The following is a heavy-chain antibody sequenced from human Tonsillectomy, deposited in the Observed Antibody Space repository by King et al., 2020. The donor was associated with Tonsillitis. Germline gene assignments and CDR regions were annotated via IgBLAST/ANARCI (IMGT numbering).Heavy chain of an antibody. CDR1: GGSISSGGYY. CDR3: ARTAHYYDSSGYSSFYFDY. Sequence: VQLQESGPGLVKPSQTLSLTCTVSGGSISSGGYYWSWIRQHPGKGLEWIGYIYYSGSTYYNPSLKSRVTISVDTSKNKFSLKLSSVTAADTAVYYCARTAHYYDSSGYSSFYFDYWGQGTLVTVSS. D-gene: IGHD3-22*01. J-gene: IGHJ4*02. V-gene: IGHV4-31*03. CDR2: IYYSGST.